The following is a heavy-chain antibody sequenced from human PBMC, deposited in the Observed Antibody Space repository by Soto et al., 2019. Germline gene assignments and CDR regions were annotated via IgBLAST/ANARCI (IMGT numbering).Heavy chain of an antibody. V-gene: IGHV1-8*01. J-gene: IGHJ6*02. D-gene: IGHD5-18*01. CDR2: MNPNTGKT. CDR3: ARAFNLADTAISPYYYYGMDV. CDR1: GYTFTSYD. Sequence: ASVKVSCKASGYTFTSYDINWVRQASGQGLDWMGWMNPNTGKTGYAQKFQGRVTMTRDISISTAYMELRSLRSEDTAVYYCARAFNLADTAISPYYYYGMDVWGQGTTVTVSS.